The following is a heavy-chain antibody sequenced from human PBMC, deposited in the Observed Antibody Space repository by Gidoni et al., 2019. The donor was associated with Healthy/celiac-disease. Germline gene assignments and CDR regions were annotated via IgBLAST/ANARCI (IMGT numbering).Heavy chain of an antibody. Sequence: EVQLVEYGGGLVQPGGSLRLSCAASGFTFSSYDMHWVRQATGKGLEWVSAIGTAGDTYYPGSVKGRFTISRENAKNSLYLQMNSLSAGDTAVYYCAREHPDFYGMDVWGQGTTVTVSS. J-gene: IGHJ6*02. CDR2: IGTAGDT. V-gene: IGHV3-13*01. CDR3: AREHPDFYGMDV. CDR1: GFTFSSYD.